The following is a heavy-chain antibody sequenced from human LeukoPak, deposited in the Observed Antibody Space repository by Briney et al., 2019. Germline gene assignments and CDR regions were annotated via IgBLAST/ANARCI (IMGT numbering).Heavy chain of an antibody. CDR3: AKDKERWDTSGYYS. D-gene: IGHD3-22*01. CDR2: IRVYNGDT. CDR1: GYRFSNYG. V-gene: IGHV1-18*01. J-gene: IGHJ4*02. Sequence: ASVKVSCKASGYRFSNYGISWVRQAPGQGLEWLGWIRVYNGDTIYAQKVQGRVTMTTDTTTSTAYMELRSLRSDDTAIYYCAKDKERWDTSGYYSWGQGTLVTVSS.